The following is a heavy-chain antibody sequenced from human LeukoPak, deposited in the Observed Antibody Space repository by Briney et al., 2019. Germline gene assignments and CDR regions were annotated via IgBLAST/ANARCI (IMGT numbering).Heavy chain of an antibody. D-gene: IGHD5/OR15-5a*01. CDR3: ASRGSTVRDYYYYYMDV. V-gene: IGHV3-23*01. CDR2: ISGSGGST. J-gene: IGHJ6*03. CDR1: GFTFSSYA. Sequence: GGSLRLSCAASGFTFSSYAMSWVRQAPGKGLEWVSAISGSGGSTYYADSVKGRFTISRDNSKNTLYLQMNSLRAEDTAVYYRASRGSTVRDYYYYYMDVWGKGTTVTVSS.